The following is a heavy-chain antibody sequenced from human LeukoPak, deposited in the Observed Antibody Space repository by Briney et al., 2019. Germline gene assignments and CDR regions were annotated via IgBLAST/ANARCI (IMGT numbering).Heavy chain of an antibody. J-gene: IGHJ4*02. V-gene: IGHV1-2*02. D-gene: IGHD2-15*01. CDR2: INPNTGGT. CDR3: ASYCSGGSCLHYDF. Sequence: EAPVKVSCRASGYTFTGYYVHWVRQAPGQGLEWMGWINPNTGGTNYAQKFQGRVTMTRDTSISTAYMELSRLRSDDTAVYYCASYCSGGSCLHYDFWGQGTLVTVSS. CDR1: GYTFTGYY.